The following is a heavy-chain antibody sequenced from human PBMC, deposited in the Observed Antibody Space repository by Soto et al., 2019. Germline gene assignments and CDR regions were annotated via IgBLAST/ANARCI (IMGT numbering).Heavy chain of an antibody. D-gene: IGHD2-15*01. V-gene: IGHV3-23*01. CDR1: GFMFSGYA. CDR3: VKDLAASGWFDP. J-gene: IGHJ5*02. CDR2: VSNSGTST. Sequence: EVQLLESGGGLAQPGESLTLSCAASGFMFSGYAMSWVRQAPGKGLEWVSAVSNSGTSTSYADSVKGRSTISRDNSKNTLYLQMSSLGAEDTALYYCVKDLAASGWFDPWGQGTLVIVSS.